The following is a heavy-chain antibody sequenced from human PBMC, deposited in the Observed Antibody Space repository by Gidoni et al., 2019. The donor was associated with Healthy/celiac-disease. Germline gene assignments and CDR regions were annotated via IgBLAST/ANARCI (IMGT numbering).Heavy chain of an antibody. D-gene: IGHD2-2*01. V-gene: IGHV3-23*04. J-gene: IGHJ4*02. CDR1: GFTFSSYA. CDR3: AKGGVGYCSSTSCRKFDY. Sequence: EVQLVESGGGLVQPGGSLRLSCAASGFTFSSYAMSWVRQAPGKGLEWVSAISGSGGSTYYADSVKGRFTISRDNSKNTLYLQMNSLRAEDTAVYYCAKGGVGYCSSTSCRKFDYWGQGTLVTVSS. CDR2: ISGSGGST.